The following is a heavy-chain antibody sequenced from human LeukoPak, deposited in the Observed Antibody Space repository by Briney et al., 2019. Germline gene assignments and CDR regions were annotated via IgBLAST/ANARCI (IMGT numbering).Heavy chain of an antibody. CDR1: GFAFSSYG. V-gene: IGHV3-33*01. Sequence: GGSLRLSCAASGFAFSSYGMHWVRQAPGKGLEWVAVIWYDGSKKYYADSVKGRFIISRDDSKNTLYLQMNSLRAEDTAVYYCARDGGTYPNFLLDSWGQGTLVTVSS. CDR3: ARDGGTYPNFLLDS. CDR2: IWYDGSKK. J-gene: IGHJ4*02. D-gene: IGHD1-26*01.